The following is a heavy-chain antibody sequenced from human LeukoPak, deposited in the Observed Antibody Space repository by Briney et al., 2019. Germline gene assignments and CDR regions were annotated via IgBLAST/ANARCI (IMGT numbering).Heavy chain of an antibody. CDR2: INHSGST. CDR1: GGSFSGYY. CDR3: ARGRGYSSSWYPLRN. J-gene: IGHJ4*02. Sequence: PSETLSLTCAVYGGSFSGYYWSWIRQPPGKGLEWIGEINHSGSTNFNPSLKSRVTISVDTSKNQFSLKLSSMTAANTAVYYCARGRGYSSSWYPLRNWGQGTLVTVSS. D-gene: IGHD6-13*01. V-gene: IGHV4-34*01.